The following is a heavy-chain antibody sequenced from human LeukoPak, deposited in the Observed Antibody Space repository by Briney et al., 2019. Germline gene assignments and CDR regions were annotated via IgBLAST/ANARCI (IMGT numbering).Heavy chain of an antibody. CDR1: GYTFTSYA. CDR3: ARDSVPMIVVVIADPEYFQH. V-gene: IGHV7-4-1*02. D-gene: IGHD3-22*01. Sequence: ASVKVSCKASGYTFTSYAMNWVRQAPGQGLEWMGWINTNTGNPTYAQGFTGRFVFSLDTSVSTAYLQISSLKAQDTAVYYCARDSVPMIVVVIADPEYFQHWGQGTLVTVSS. J-gene: IGHJ1*01. CDR2: INTNTGNP.